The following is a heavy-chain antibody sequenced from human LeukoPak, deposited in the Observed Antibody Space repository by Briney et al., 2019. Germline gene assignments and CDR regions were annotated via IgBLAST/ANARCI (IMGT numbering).Heavy chain of an antibody. J-gene: IGHJ4*02. V-gene: IGHV1-2*02. CDR1: GYTFTGYY. CDR2: INPNSGGT. CDR3: ARGGWVLRYFDWLLVNDY. Sequence: ASVKVSCKASGYTFTGYYMHWVRQAPGQGLEWMGWINPNSGGTNYAQKFQGRVTMTRDTSISTAYMELSRLRSDDTAVYYCARGGWVLRYFDWLLVNDYWGQGTLVTVSS. D-gene: IGHD3-9*01.